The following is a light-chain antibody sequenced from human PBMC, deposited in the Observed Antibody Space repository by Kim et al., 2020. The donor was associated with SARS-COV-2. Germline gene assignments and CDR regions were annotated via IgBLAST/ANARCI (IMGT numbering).Light chain of an antibody. J-gene: IGKJ1*01. CDR3: QHYGSSSWT. V-gene: IGKV3-20*01. CDR1: QSVSSSY. Sequence: EVVLTQSPGTLSLSPGERTSLSCRASQSVSSSYLAWYQQKPGRAPTLLIYGASSRASGIPDRFSGSGSGTDFTLTISRLEPEDFAVYYCQHYGSSSWTFGQGTKVDIK. CDR2: GAS.